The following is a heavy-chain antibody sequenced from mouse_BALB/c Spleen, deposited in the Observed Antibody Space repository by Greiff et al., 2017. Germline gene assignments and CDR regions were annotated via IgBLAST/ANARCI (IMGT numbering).Heavy chain of an antibody. D-gene: IGHD2-10*02. V-gene: IGHV1-4*02. CDR1: GYTFTSYT. CDR3: ASGYCNYGWFAY. CDR2: INPSSGYT. Sequence: VQLQQSAAELARPGASVKMSCKASGYTFTSYTMHWVKQRPGQGLEWIGYINPSSGYTEYNQKFKDKTTLTADKSSSTAYMQLSSLTSEDSAVYYWASGYCNYGWFAYWGQGTLVTVSA. J-gene: IGHJ3*01.